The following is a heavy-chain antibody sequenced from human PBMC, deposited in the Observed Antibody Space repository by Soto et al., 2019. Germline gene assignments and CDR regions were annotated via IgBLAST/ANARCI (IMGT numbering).Heavy chain of an antibody. D-gene: IGHD4-17*01. Sequence: SETLSLTCTVSGGSISSGGYYWSWIRQHPGKGLEWIGYIYYSGSTYYNPSLKSRVTISADTSKNQFSLQLCSVTAADTAVYYCASRYRHDYGYFDYWGQGTLVTVST. CDR2: IYYSGST. CDR1: GGSISSGGYY. CDR3: ASRYRHDYGYFDY. J-gene: IGHJ4*02. V-gene: IGHV4-31*03.